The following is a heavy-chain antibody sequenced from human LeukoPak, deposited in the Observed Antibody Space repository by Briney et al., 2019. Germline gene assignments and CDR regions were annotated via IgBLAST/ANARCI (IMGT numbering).Heavy chain of an antibody. CDR3: VDSLYV. J-gene: IGHJ4*02. V-gene: IGHV1-18*01. D-gene: IGHD2-8*01. Sequence: SVKVSCKATDYTLTSHGISWVRQAPGQGLEWMGWISAINDNAKYPENLQGRVTMTTDTSTSTAYMELRSLISDDTAIYYCVDSLYVWGQGTLVTVSS. CDR2: ISAINDNA. CDR1: DYTLTSHG.